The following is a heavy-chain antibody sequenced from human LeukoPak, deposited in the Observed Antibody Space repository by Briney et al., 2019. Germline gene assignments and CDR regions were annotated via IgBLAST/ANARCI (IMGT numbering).Heavy chain of an antibody. CDR1: GFAFESFT. CDR3: AKGLFSAYDKYLDS. Sequence: GGSLRLSCAGSGFAFESFTMTWVRQAPGKGLEWVSLISDTGRDINYADSERGRFTISRDNTKNSLFLQMDSLRVEDTAIYYCAKGLFSAYDKYLDSWGQGTLVTVSS. V-gene: IGHV3-21*04. J-gene: IGHJ4*02. CDR2: ISDTGRDI. D-gene: IGHD5-12*01.